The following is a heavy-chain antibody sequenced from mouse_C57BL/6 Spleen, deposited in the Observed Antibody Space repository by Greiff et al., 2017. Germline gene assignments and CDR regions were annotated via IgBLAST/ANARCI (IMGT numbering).Heavy chain of an antibody. CDR3: ARSYGSSYYAMDY. Sequence: EVKLQQSGPELVKPGASVKISCKASGYTFTDYYMNWVKQSHGKSLEWIGDINPNNGGTSYNQKFKGKATLTVDKSSSTAYMELRSLTSEYSAVYYCARSYGSSYYAMDYWGQGTSVTVSS. J-gene: IGHJ4*01. CDR1: GYTFTDYY. D-gene: IGHD1-1*01. CDR2: INPNNGGT. V-gene: IGHV1-26*01.